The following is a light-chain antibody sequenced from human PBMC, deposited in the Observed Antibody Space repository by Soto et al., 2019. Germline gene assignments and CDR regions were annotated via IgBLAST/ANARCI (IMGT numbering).Light chain of an antibody. J-gene: IGKJ3*01. CDR3: QQYDNLLRFT. Sequence: DIQMTQSPSSLSASVGDRVTITCQASQDISNYLNWYQHKPGKAPKLLIYDASNLETGVPSRFSGRWYGTDFTFTISSLQPEDIATYYCQQYDNLLRFTFGPGTKVDIK. CDR2: DAS. V-gene: IGKV1-33*01. CDR1: QDISNY.